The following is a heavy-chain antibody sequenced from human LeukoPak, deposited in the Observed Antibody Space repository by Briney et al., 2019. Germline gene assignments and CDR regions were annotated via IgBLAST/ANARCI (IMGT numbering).Heavy chain of an antibody. CDR1: GFTFSSYA. CDR3: AKEVKAATNWFDP. Sequence: GGSLRLSCAASGFTFSSYAMSWVRQAPGKGLEWISAISFSGSNTYYADSVKGRFTISRDNLKNTLYLQMNSLGAEDTAVYFCAKEVKAATNWFDPWGQGTLVTVSS. J-gene: IGHJ5*02. V-gene: IGHV3-23*01. CDR2: ISFSGSNT. D-gene: IGHD6-25*01.